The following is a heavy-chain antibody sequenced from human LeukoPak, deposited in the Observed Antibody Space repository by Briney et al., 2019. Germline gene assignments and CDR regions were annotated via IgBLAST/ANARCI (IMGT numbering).Heavy chain of an antibody. Sequence: GGSLRLSCAASGFTFSSYSMNWVRQAPGKGLEWVSSISSSSSYIYYADSVKGRFTISRDNVKNSLYLQMNSLRAEDTAVYYCASRDGYNWGFNYWGQGTLVTVSS. V-gene: IGHV3-21*01. CDR3: ASRDGYNWGFNY. J-gene: IGHJ4*02. D-gene: IGHD5-24*01. CDR2: ISSSSSYI. CDR1: GFTFSSYS.